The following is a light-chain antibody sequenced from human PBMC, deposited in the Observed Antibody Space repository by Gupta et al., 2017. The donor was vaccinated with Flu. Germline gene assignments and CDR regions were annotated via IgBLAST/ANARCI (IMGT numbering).Light chain of an antibody. V-gene: IGKV1-39*01. Sequence: DIQMTQSPSSLSASVGDSVSITCRASQSISYYLNWYQQKPGKAPKVLIYVASSLQSGVPSRFSGSGSGTDFTLTISSLQPEDFATYYCQQSYSSPYSFGQGTKLEIK. J-gene: IGKJ2*03. CDR2: VAS. CDR1: QSISYY. CDR3: QQSYSSPYS.